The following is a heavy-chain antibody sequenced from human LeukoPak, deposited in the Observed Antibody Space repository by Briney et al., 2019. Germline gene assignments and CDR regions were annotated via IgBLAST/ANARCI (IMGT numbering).Heavy chain of an antibody. D-gene: IGHD4-17*01. CDR2: ISSSSSYT. CDR1: GFTFSDYY. CDR3: ARDLGTDYGEGNWFDP. V-gene: IGHV3-11*06. Sequence: GGSLRLSCAASGFTFSDYYMSWIRQAPGKGLEWVSYISSSSSYTNYADSVKGRFTISRDNAKNSLYLQMNSLRAEDTAVYYCARDLGTDYGEGNWFDPWGQGTLVTVSS. J-gene: IGHJ5*02.